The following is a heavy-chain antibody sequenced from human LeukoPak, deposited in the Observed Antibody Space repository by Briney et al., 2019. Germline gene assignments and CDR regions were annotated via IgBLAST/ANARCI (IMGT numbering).Heavy chain of an antibody. CDR1: GSTFSSCA. Sequence: GGSLRLSCAASGSTFSSCAMSWVRQAPGKGLEWVSAISGSGGSTYYADSVKGRFTISRDNSKNTLYLQMNSLRAEDTAVYYCAKDPRYCSSTSCYTEYYFDYWGQGTLVTVSS. D-gene: IGHD2-2*02. CDR2: ISGSGGST. J-gene: IGHJ4*02. V-gene: IGHV3-23*01. CDR3: AKDPRYCSSTSCYTEYYFDY.